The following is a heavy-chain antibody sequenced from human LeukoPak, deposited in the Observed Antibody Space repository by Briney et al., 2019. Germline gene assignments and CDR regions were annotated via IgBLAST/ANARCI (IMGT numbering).Heavy chain of an antibody. Sequence: TGGSLRLSCAASGFTVSSNYMSWVRQAPGKGLEWVSTISRSGGDTYFADSVKGRFTISRDNSMNTLYLQMDSLRAEDTAVYYCAKDWSPQHQTISKGGYWGQGTLVTVSS. CDR2: ISRSGGDT. V-gene: IGHV3-23*01. CDR3: AKDWSPQHQTISKGGY. J-gene: IGHJ4*02. CDR1: GFTVSSNY. D-gene: IGHD4/OR15-4a*01.